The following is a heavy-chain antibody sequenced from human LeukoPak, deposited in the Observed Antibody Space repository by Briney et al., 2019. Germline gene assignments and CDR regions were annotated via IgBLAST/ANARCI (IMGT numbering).Heavy chain of an antibody. CDR1: GFTFSSYS. CDR3: FIVEGSKDY. J-gene: IGHJ4*02. V-gene: IGHV3-21*01. D-gene: IGHD3-22*01. CDR2: ISSSSSYI. Sequence: GGSLRLSCAASGFTFSSYSMNWVRQAPGKGLEWVSSISSSSSYIYYADSVNGRFTISRDNAKNSLYLQMNSLRAEDTAVYYCFIVEGSKDYWGQGTLVTVSS.